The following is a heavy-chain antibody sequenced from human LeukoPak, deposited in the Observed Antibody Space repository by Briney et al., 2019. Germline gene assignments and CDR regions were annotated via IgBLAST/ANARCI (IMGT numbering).Heavy chain of an antibody. CDR3: ASQTHYDQDY. D-gene: IGHD3-3*01. CDR2: INHSGST. V-gene: IGHV4-34*01. J-gene: IGHJ4*02. Sequence: SETLSLTCAVYGGSFSGYYWSWIRQPPGKGLEWIGEINHSGSTNYNPSLKSRVTISVDTSKNQFSLKLSSVTAADTAVYYCASQTHYDQDYWGQGTLVTVSS. CDR1: GGSFSGYY.